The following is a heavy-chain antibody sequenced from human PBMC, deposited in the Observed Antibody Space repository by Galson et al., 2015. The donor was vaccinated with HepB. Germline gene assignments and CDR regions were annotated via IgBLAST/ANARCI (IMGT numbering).Heavy chain of an antibody. J-gene: IGHJ4*02. V-gene: IGHV3-30-3*01. D-gene: IGHD2-2*01. Sequence: SLRLSCAASGVTFSTYAMHWVRQAPGKGLEWVAVISYDGSNKYYADSVRGRFTISRDNSKNTLYLQMNSRRAEDTAVYYCASRMRTSHLPDYWGQGTLVTVSS. CDR1: GVTFSTYA. CDR2: ISYDGSNK. CDR3: ASRMRTSHLPDY.